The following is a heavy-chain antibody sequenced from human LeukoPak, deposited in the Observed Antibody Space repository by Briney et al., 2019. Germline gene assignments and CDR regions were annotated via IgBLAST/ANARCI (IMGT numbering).Heavy chain of an antibody. D-gene: IGHD2-21*02. CDR3: ARAGGAYCGGDCYSDP. CDR1: GYTFTSYD. Sequence: ASVKVSCKASGYTFTSYDINWVRQATGQGREWMGWMNPNSGNTGYAQKFQGRVTMSRNTSISTAYMELSSLRSEDTAVYYCARAGGAYCGGDCYSDPWGQGTLVTVSS. J-gene: IGHJ5*02. CDR2: MNPNSGNT. V-gene: IGHV1-8*01.